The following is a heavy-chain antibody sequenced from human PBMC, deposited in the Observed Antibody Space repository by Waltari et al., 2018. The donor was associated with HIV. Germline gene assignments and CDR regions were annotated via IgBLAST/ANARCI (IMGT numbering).Heavy chain of an antibody. CDR3: ARGYAAAAPYFGLDV. V-gene: IGHV4-34*01. D-gene: IGHD6-13*01. J-gene: IGHJ6*02. CDR1: YGSFIGYY. CDR2: INHAGAT. Sequence: QVRLQEWGTGVLKPSETLSLSCAMYYGSFIGYYWTWIRQSPGRGLQWIGEINHAGATNYNPSLRSRLIFSIDTSKKQFYMKLTSVTVADTATYFCARGYAAAAPYFGLDVWGQGTTVTVSS.